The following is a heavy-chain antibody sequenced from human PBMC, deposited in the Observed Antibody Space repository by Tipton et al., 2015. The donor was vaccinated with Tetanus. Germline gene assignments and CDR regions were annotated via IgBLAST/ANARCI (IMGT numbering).Heavy chain of an antibody. J-gene: IGHJ6*02. CDR2: INHSGST. CDR1: GGSFSGYY. V-gene: IGHV4-34*01. Sequence: TLSLTCAVYGGSFSGYYWSWIRQPPGKGLEWIGEINHSGSTNYNPSLKSRVTISVDTSKNQFSLKLSSVTAADTAVYYCARRNLFEVYGMDVWGQGTTVTVSS. CDR3: ARRNLFEVYGMDV. D-gene: IGHD3-9*01.